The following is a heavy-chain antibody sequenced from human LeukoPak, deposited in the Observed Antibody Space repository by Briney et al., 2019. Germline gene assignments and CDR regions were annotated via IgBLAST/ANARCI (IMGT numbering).Heavy chain of an antibody. V-gene: IGHV3-43D*03. J-gene: IGHJ4*02. CDR2: ISWDGGST. D-gene: IGHD6-19*01. CDR1: GFTFDDYA. CDR3: AKDTGPAGAGSQNVFDY. Sequence: PGGSLRLSCAASGFTFDDYAMHWVRQAPGKGLEWVSLISWDGGSTYYADSVKGRFTISRDNSKNSLYLQMNSLRAEDTALYYCAKDTGPAGAGSQNVFDYWGQGTLVTVSS.